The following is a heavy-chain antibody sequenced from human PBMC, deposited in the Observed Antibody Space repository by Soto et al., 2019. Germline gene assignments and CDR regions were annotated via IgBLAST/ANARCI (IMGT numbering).Heavy chain of an antibody. CDR3: ARGRKNDY. CDR1: GGSFSGYY. J-gene: IGHJ4*02. Sequence: PSETLSLTCAVYGGSFSGYYWSWIRQPPGKGPEWIGEINHSGSTNYNPSLKSRVTISVDTSKNQFSLKLSSVTAADTAVYYCARGRKNDYWGQGTLVTAPQ. V-gene: IGHV4-34*01. CDR2: INHSGST.